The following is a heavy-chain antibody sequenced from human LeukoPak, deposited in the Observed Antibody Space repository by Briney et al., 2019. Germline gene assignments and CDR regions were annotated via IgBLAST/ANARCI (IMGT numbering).Heavy chain of an antibody. Sequence: ASVKVSCKASGCTFTGYYMHWVRQPPGQGREWMGWINPNSGGTNYAQKFQGRVTMTRDTSISTAYMELSRLRSDDTAVYYCATSSTYFYYGSGTYYGYWGQGTLVTVSS. V-gene: IGHV1-2*02. CDR3: ATSSTYFYYGSGTYYGY. CDR1: GCTFTGYY. D-gene: IGHD3-10*01. J-gene: IGHJ4*02. CDR2: INPNSGGT.